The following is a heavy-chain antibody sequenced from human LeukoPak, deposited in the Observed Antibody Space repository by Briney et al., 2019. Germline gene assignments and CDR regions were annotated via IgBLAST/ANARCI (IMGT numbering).Heavy chain of an antibody. CDR2: IWYDGSNK. V-gene: IGHV3-33*06. J-gene: IGHJ3*02. D-gene: IGHD3-3*01. Sequence: GGSLRLSCAASGFTFSSYGMHWVRQAPGKGLEWVAVIWYDGSNKYYADSVKGRFTISRDNSKNTLYLQMNSLRAEDTAVYYCAKDLVSDFWSGSDNDAFGIWGQGTMVTVSS. CDR3: AKDLVSDFWSGSDNDAFGI. CDR1: GFTFSSYG.